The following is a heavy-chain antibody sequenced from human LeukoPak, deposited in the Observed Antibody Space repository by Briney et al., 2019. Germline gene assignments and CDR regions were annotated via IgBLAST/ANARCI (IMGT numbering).Heavy chain of an antibody. D-gene: IGHD6-19*01. Sequence: PGGSLRLSCAASGFTFSSYAMSWVRQAPGKGLEWVSVIYSGGSTYYADSVKGRFTISRDNSKNTLYLQMNSLRAEDTAVYYCARDQVNSSGYYYYYYGMDVWGQGTTVTVSS. CDR1: GFTFSSYA. J-gene: IGHJ6*02. CDR3: ARDQVNSSGYYYYYYGMDV. V-gene: IGHV3-66*01. CDR2: IYSGGST.